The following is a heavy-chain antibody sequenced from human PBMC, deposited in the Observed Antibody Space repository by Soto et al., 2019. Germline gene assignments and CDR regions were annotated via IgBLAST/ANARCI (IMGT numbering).Heavy chain of an antibody. CDR2: IYYSGST. D-gene: IGHD3-22*01. CDR1: GGSVSSGSYY. CDR3: ARVGWEDDSSGSFDY. J-gene: IGHJ4*02. V-gene: IGHV4-61*01. Sequence: PSETLSLTCTVSGGSVSSGSYYWSWIRQPPGKGLEWIGYIYYSGSTNYNPSLKSRVTISVDTSKKQFSLKLSSVTAADTAVYYCARVGWEDDSSGSFDYWGQGTLVTVSS.